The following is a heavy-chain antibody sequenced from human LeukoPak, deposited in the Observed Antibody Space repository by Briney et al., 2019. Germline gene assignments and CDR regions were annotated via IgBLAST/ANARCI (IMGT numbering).Heavy chain of an antibody. Sequence: GGSLRLSCAASGFTFSSYAMHWVRQAPGKGLEWVAVISYDGSNKYYADSVKGRFTISRDNSKNTLYLQMNSLRAEDTAVYYRAREYLGYCGGDCYEDYWGQGTLVTVSS. CDR3: AREYLGYCGGDCYEDY. V-gene: IGHV3-30-3*01. CDR2: ISYDGSNK. D-gene: IGHD2-21*02. CDR1: GFTFSSYA. J-gene: IGHJ4*02.